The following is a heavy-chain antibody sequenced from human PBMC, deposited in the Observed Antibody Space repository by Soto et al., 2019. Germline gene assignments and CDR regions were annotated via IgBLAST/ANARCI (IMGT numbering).Heavy chain of an antibody. CDR3: AKYCSSDVCFDY. CDR2: ISGSGGST. CDR1: GFTFSSYA. D-gene: IGHD2-8*01. Sequence: GGSLRLSCAASGFTFSSYAMSWVRQAPGKGLEWVSAISGSGGSTYYADSVKGRFTISRDNAKNSLYLQMSSLRDEDTAVYYCAKYCSSDVCFDYWGQGTLVTVSS. J-gene: IGHJ4*02. V-gene: IGHV3-23*01.